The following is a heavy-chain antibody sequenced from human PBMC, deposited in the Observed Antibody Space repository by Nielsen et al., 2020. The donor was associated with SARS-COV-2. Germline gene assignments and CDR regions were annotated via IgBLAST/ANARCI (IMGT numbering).Heavy chain of an antibody. CDR1: GYTFTSYD. Sequence: ASVKVSCKASGYTFTSYDINWVRQAPGQGLEWMGWMSPNSGNIGYGQKFQGRLTVTRNTSISTVYMELSSLRSDDTAVYFCAREDVGRDGTSWLDHWGQGALVTVSS. CDR3: AREDVGRDGTSWLDH. D-gene: IGHD5-24*01. V-gene: IGHV1-8*01. CDR2: MSPNSGNI. J-gene: IGHJ5*02.